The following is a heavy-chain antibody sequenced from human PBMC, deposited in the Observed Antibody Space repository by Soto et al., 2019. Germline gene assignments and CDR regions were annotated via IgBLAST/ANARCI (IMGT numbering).Heavy chain of an antibody. Sequence: EVRLVESGGGLVKRGGSLRLSCAASGFTFSAFSMNWVRQAPGKGLEWLSSINEDSTYIYYGDSLRGRSTISRDNAKDSLYLQIDSLRAEDTAVYYCVRDFGRYFWSEYMEVWGDGATVIVS. D-gene: IGHD3-3*01. CDR1: GFTFSAFS. CDR2: INEDSTYI. J-gene: IGHJ6*03. CDR3: VRDFGRYFWSEYMEV. V-gene: IGHV3-21*02.